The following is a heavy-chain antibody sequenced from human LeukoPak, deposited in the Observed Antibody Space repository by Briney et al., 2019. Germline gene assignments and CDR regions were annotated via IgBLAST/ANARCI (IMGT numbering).Heavy chain of an antibody. D-gene: IGHD6-19*01. CDR2: INHSGST. V-gene: IGHV4-34*01. J-gene: IGHJ3*02. Sequence: SGTLSLTCAVYGGSFSGYYWSWIRQPPGKGLEWIGEINHSGSTNYNPSLKSRVTISVDTSKNQFSLKLSSVTAADTAVYYCARGRGRYSSGWYRQAFDIWGQGTMVTVSS. CDR1: GGSFSGYY. CDR3: ARGRGRYSSGWYRQAFDI.